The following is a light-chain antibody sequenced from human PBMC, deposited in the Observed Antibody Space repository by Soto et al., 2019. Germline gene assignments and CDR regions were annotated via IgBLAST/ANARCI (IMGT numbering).Light chain of an antibody. J-gene: IGLJ1*01. Sequence: QSALTQPASVSGSPGQSINISCTGTSSDVGGYNYVSWYQQHPGKAPKLMIYDVSSRPSGVSNRFSGSKSGNTASLTISGLQAEDEADYYCSSYTSSFYVFGTGTKVTVL. V-gene: IGLV2-14*01. CDR3: SSYTSSFYV. CDR1: SSDVGGYNY. CDR2: DVS.